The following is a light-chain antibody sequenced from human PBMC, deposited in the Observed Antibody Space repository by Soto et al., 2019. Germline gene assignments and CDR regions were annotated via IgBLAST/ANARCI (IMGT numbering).Light chain of an antibody. V-gene: IGLV2-14*01. J-gene: IGLJ3*02. CDR3: SSYTSRQTWV. CDR2: EVS. Sequence: QSVLTQPASVSGSPGQSITISCTGTSSDVGGYNYVSWYQQYPGKAPQVLIYEVSNRPSGVSNRFSGSKSCNTASLTISGLQADDEADYYCSSYTSRQTWVFGGGTKLTVL. CDR1: SSDVGGYNY.